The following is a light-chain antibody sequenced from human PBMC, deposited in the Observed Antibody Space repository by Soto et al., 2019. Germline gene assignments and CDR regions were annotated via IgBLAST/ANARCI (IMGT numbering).Light chain of an antibody. CDR2: EVS. CDR1: SSDVGGYNY. J-gene: IGLJ1*01. CDR3: SSYAGSNNF. Sequence: QSVLTQPPSASGSPGQSVTISCMGTSSDVGGYNYVSWYQQHPGKAPKLMIYEVSKRPSGVPDRFSGSKSGNTASLTVSGLQAEDEADYYCSSYAGSNNFFGTGTKVTVL. V-gene: IGLV2-8*01.